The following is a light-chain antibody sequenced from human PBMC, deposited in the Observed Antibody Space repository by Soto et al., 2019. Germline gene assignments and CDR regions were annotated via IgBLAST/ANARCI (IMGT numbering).Light chain of an antibody. CDR3: ATWDSSLNVVL. CDR1: TSNIGSHN. V-gene: IGLV1-51*01. Sequence: QSVLTQPPSVSASPGEKVTISCSGTTSNIGSHNVSWYQQFPRTAPKLLIYDDDSRPSGMPDRFSGSKSGTSATLGITGLQTGDEADYYCATWDSSLNVVLFGGGTQLTVL. CDR2: DDD. J-gene: IGLJ2*01.